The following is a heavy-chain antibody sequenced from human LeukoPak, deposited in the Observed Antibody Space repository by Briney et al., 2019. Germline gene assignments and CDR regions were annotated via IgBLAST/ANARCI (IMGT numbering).Heavy chain of an antibody. Sequence: AGGSLRLSCAASGFTFSNYAMIWVRQAPGKGLEWVSAISASGGTTYYADSVKGQFTVSRDNSKNTLFLQMNSLRVEDTAIDHCAKRQPPSELPDYRSQGTLVTVSS. J-gene: IGHJ4*02. V-gene: IGHV3-23*01. D-gene: IGHD1-26*01. CDR1: GFTFSNYA. CDR3: AKRQPPSELPDY. CDR2: ISASGGTT.